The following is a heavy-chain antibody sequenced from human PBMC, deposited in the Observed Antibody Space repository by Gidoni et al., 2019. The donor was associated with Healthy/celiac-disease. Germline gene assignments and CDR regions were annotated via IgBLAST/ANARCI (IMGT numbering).Heavy chain of an antibody. D-gene: IGHD6-13*01. CDR3: ARYTVAAAGILTQFDY. CDR2: IYYSGST. V-gene: IGHV4-61*01. J-gene: IGHJ4*02. Sequence: QVQLQESGPGLVKPSETLSLTCTVSGGSVSSGSYYWSWIRQPPGKGLEWIGYIYYSGSTTYNPSLKSRVTISVDTSKNQFSLKLSSVTAADTAVYYCARYTVAAAGILTQFDYWGQGTLVTVSS. CDR1: GGSVSSGSYY.